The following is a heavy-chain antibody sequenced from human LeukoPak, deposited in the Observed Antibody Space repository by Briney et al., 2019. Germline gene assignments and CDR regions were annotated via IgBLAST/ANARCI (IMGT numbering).Heavy chain of an antibody. V-gene: IGHV4-59*01. CDR3: ASYYGSGTYSGYVDY. D-gene: IGHD3-10*01. J-gene: IGHJ4*02. Sequence: SETLSLTCAVSGGSLNNYHWSWIRQPPGKGLEWIGCIYHSGSTNYNPSLNSRVTMSVDTSKNQFSLRLSSVTAADTAVYYCASYYGSGTYSGYVDYWGQGTLVTV. CDR1: GGSLNNYH. CDR2: IYHSGST.